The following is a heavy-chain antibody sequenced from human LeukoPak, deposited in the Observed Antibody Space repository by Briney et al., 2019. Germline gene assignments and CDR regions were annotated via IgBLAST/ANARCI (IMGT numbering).Heavy chain of an antibody. Sequence: PGGSLTLSWVASGLTFSSYWMSWVRQAPGKGLELVANINADGSDKYFMDSVKGRFSISRDNANNRLYLQMTSLRAEDTAVYYCMPGRGYWGQGTLVAVSS. V-gene: IGHV3-7*01. CDR1: GLTFSSYW. CDR2: INADGSDK. D-gene: IGHD2-8*02. J-gene: IGHJ4*02. CDR3: MPGRGY.